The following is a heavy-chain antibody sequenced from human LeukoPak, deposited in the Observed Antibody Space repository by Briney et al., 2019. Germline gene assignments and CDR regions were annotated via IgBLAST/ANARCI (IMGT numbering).Heavy chain of an antibody. CDR3: ARGATYYYDSSGYYLGCFDP. D-gene: IGHD3-22*01. CDR1: GGSISSSSYY. V-gene: IGHV4-39*07. CDR2: IYYSGST. J-gene: IGHJ5*02. Sequence: SETLSLTCTVSGGSISSSSYYWGWIRQPPGKGLEWIGSIYYSGSTYSNPSLKSRVSISVDTSKNQLSLKLSSVTAADTAVYYCARGATYYYDSSGYYLGCFDPWGQGSLVTVSS.